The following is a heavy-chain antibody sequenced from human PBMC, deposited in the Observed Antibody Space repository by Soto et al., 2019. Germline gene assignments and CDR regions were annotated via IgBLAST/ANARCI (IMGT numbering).Heavy chain of an antibody. Sequence: QVQLQESGPGLVKPSQTLSLTCTVSGGSISSGGYYWGWIRQHPGKGLEWIGYIYYSGSTYYNPSLECGVTTSVDTSQNTCSPQMSAVCAADTAVCYCARVRRGGVVNWFDPWGQGTLVTVSS. V-gene: IGHV4-31*03. CDR2: IYYSGST. D-gene: IGHD3-16*01. CDR1: GGSISSGGYY. J-gene: IGHJ5*02. CDR3: ARVRRGGVVNWFDP.